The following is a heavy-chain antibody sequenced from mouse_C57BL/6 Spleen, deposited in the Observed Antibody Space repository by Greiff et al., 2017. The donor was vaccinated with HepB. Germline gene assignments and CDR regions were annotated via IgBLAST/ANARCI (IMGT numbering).Heavy chain of an antibody. J-gene: IGHJ2*01. CDR3: ARRDYYGSSKSDY. CDR1: GYAFTNYL. V-gene: IGHV1-54*01. Sequence: VQLQQSGAELVRPGTSVKVSCKASGYAFTNYLIEWVKQRPGQGLEWIGVINPGSGGTNYNEKFKGKATLTADKSSSTAYMQLSSLTSEDSAVYFCARRDYYGSSKSDYWGQGTTLTVSS. CDR2: INPGSGGT. D-gene: IGHD1-1*01.